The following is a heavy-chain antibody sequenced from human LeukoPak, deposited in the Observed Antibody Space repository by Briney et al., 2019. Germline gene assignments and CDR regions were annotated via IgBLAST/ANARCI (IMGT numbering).Heavy chain of an antibody. CDR1: GGSISSGGYY. D-gene: IGHD6-13*01. V-gene: IGHV4-31*03. CDR2: IYYSGST. J-gene: IGHJ4*02. CDR3: ARARSAAGNFDY. Sequence: ASETLSLTCTVSGGSISSGGYYWSWIRQHPGKGLEWIGYIYYSGSTYYNPSLKSRVTISADTSKNQFSLKLSSVTAADTDVYYCARARSAAGNFDYWGQGTLVTVSS.